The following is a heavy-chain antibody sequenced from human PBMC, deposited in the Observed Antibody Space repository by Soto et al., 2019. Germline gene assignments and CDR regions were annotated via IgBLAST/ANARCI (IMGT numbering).Heavy chain of an antibody. J-gene: IGHJ5*02. CDR2: IKSKTNGGTT. D-gene: IGHD6-6*01. CDR1: GFTFSNVW. CDR3: ATAGSSSEKSFDH. V-gene: IGHV3-15*07. Sequence: GGSLRLSCAASGFTFSNVWMNWVRQVPGKGLEWVGRIKSKTNGGTTDHITPVKGRFTSSSDDSKNTLYLQMNSLKTEDTAVYYCATAGSSSEKSFDHWGQGTLVTVSS.